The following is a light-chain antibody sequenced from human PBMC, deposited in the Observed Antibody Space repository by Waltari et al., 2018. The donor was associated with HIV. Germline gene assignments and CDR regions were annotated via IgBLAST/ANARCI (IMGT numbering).Light chain of an antibody. J-gene: IGKJ3*01. V-gene: IGKV1-33*01. CDR1: QDISNY. CDR3: QQYDNLLGT. CDR2: DAS. Sequence: DIQMTQSPSSLSASVGHRVTITCQASQDISNYLNWYQQKPGKAPKLLIYDASNLETGVPSRFSGSGSGTDFTITISSLQPEDIATYYCQQYDNLLGTFGPGTKVDIK.